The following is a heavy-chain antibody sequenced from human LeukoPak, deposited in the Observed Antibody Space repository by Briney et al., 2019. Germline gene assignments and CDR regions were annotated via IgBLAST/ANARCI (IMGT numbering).Heavy chain of an antibody. J-gene: IGHJ4*02. D-gene: IGHD2-15*01. CDR2: IKDDGSEE. CDR1: GFNFNNYW. V-gene: IGHV3-7*01. Sequence: GGSLRLSCAASGFNFNNYWMSWLRQAPGKGLEWVANIKDDGSEEYYVDSVKGRFTISRDNAKNSLYLQMNSLTAEDTAVYYCARDSGYCSGGSCSTPFDYGGQGTLVTVSS. CDR3: ARDSGYCSGGSCSTPFDY.